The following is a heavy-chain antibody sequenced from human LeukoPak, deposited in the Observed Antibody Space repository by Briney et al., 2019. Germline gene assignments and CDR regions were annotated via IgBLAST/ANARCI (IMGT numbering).Heavy chain of an antibody. V-gene: IGHV3-23*01. CDR3: AKVARDYVWGSYRPGREDI. Sequence: GGSLRLSCAASGFTFSSYAMSWVRQAPGKGLEWVSAISGSGGSTYYADSVKGRFTISRDNSMNTLYLQMNSLRAEDTAVYYCAKVARDYVWGSYRPGREDIWGQGTMVTVSS. J-gene: IGHJ3*02. D-gene: IGHD3-16*02. CDR2: ISGSGGST. CDR1: GFTFSSYA.